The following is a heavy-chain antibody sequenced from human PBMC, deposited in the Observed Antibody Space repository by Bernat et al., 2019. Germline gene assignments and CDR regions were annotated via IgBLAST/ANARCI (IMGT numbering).Heavy chain of an antibody. J-gene: IGHJ6*02. CDR3: ARDKLRGVTYYYYGMDV. CDR2: ISYDGSNK. Sequence: QVQLVESGGGVVQPGRSLRLSCAASGFTFSSYAMHWVRQAAGKGLEWVAVISYDGSNKYYADSVKGRFTISRDNSKNTLYLQMNSLRAEDTAVYYCARDKLRGVTYYYYGMDVWGQGTTVTVSS. V-gene: IGHV3-30-3*01. CDR1: GFTFSSYA. D-gene: IGHD3-3*01.